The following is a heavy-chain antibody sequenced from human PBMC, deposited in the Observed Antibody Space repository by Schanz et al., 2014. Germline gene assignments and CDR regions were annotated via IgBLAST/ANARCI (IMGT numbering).Heavy chain of an antibody. D-gene: IGHD3-10*01. CDR3: AKGSRSGSKVMDV. V-gene: IGHV3-9*02. CDR2: IPWNGAAI. J-gene: IGHJ6*03. CDR1: GFNSDDYA. Sequence: EVQVVESGGGLVQPGGSLRLSCTASGFNSDDYAMHWVRQAPGKGLEWVSNIPWNGAAIGYAGSVRGRFTISRDSAKNSLYLQMNSLRPEDTALYYCAKGSRSGSKVMDVWGKETTVTVSS.